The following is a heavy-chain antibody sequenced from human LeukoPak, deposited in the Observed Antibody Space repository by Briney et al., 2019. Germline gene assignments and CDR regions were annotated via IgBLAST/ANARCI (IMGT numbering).Heavy chain of an antibody. CDR2: IIPIFGTA. Sequence: GASVKVSCKASGYTFTGYYMHWVRQAPGQGLEWMGGIIPIFGTANYAQKFQGRVTITTDESTSTAYMELSSLRSEDTAVYYCARGSQQPAFDYWGQGTLVTVSS. J-gene: IGHJ4*02. D-gene: IGHD6-13*01. CDR3: ARGSQQPAFDY. V-gene: IGHV1-69*05. CDR1: GYTFTGYY.